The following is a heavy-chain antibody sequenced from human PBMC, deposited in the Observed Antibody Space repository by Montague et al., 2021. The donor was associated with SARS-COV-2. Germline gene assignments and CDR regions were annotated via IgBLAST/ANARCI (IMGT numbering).Heavy chain of an antibody. Sequence: TLSLTCTVSGGSISSGGYYWSWIRQHPGRGLEWIGYIHYSGSTYYNPSLKSRVTISIGTSKNQLSLRLSAVTAADTAVYYCARQPTLEYCGGDCYLDAFDIRGQGTLVTVSS. V-gene: IGHV4-31*03. CDR2: IHYSGST. D-gene: IGHD2-21*02. CDR1: GGSISSGGYY. CDR3: ARQPTLEYCGGDCYLDAFDI. J-gene: IGHJ3*02.